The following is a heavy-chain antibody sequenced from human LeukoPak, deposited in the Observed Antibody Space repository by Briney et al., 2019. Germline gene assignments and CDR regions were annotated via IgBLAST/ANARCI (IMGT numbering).Heavy chain of an antibody. D-gene: IGHD5-12*01. CDR3: ARGGGYSGYDFGY. CDR1: GSSISSYY. V-gene: IGHV4-59*01. J-gene: IGHJ4*02. Sequence: SETLSLTCTVSGSSISSYYWSCIRQPPGKGLEWIGYIYYSGSTNYNPSLKSRVTISVDTSKNQFSLNLSSVTAADTAVYYCARGGGYSGYDFGYWGQGTLVTVSS. CDR2: IYYSGST.